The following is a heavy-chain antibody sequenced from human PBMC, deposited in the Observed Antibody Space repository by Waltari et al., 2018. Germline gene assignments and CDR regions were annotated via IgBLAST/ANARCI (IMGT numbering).Heavy chain of an antibody. CDR3: AREGLTEEAAY. Sequence: EIQLVESGGALVRPGGSLRLSCVTSGFPFNNFWMAWVREVPGKGLQGLAHIKHDGSETYHVDSVKGRFTISRDNARNSLYLEMDRLRVEDTGVYYCAREGLTEEAAYWGQGTLVTVSS. CDR2: IKHDGSET. J-gene: IGHJ4*02. D-gene: IGHD4-4*01. V-gene: IGHV3-7*01. CDR1: GFPFNNFW.